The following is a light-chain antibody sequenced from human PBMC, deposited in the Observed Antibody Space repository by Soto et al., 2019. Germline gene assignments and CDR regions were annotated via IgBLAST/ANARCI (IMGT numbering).Light chain of an antibody. CDR3: QHYNNWPHT. CDR2: GAS. J-gene: IGKJ2*01. Sequence: EIVLTQSPGTLSLSPGERATLSCRASQSVSNSYLAWYQHKPGQAPRLLIYGASTRATGVPARFIGSGSGTEFTLTISSLQSEDFAIYYCQHYNNWPHTIGQGT. V-gene: IGKV3-15*01. CDR1: QSVSNSY.